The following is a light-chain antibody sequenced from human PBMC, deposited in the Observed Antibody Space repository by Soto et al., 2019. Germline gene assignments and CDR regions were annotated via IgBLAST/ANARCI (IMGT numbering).Light chain of an antibody. CDR1: ASDVGGYNF. Sequence: QSVLTQPASVSGSPGQSITISCTGTASDVGGYNFVSWYQQHPANAPKLMIYEVSHRPPWVSYRFSGSKSANTAFLTISGLQAEDEADYYCSSYTSTDTYVFGNGTKVTVL. J-gene: IGLJ1*01. V-gene: IGLV2-14*01. CDR2: EVS. CDR3: SSYTSTDTYV.